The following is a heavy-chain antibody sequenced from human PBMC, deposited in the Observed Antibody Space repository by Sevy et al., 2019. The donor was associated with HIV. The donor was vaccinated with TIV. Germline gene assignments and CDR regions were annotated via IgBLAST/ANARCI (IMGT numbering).Heavy chain of an antibody. Sequence: SETLSLTCTVSGGSISSYYWSWIRQPPGKGLEWIGYIYYSGRTNYNPSLKSRVTISVDTFKNQFSLKLRSVTAADTAVYHCAGVQSGYSSPLDVWGQGTTVTVSS. CDR2: IYYSGRT. V-gene: IGHV4-59*13. CDR1: GGSISSYY. J-gene: IGHJ6*02. D-gene: IGHD6-13*01. CDR3: AGVQSGYSSPLDV.